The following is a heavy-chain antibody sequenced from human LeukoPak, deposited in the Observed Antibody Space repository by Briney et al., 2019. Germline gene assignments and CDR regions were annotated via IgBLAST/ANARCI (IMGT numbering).Heavy chain of an antibody. V-gene: IGHV3-23*01. D-gene: IGHD3-22*01. J-gene: IGHJ1*01. CDR2: ISGGGGSS. CDR3: ARVDFYYDSNGYVGEYFYH. Sequence: GGSLRLSCAASGFTITTFAMSWVRQAPGKGLEWVSAISGGGGSSYFADSVKGRFTISRDKSKNTLYLQMNSLRAEDTAVYYCARVDFYYDSNGYVGEYFYHWGQGTLVTVSS. CDR1: GFTITTFA.